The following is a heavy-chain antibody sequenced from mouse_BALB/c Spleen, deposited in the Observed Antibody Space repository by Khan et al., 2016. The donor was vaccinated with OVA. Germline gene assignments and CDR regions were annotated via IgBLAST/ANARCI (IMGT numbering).Heavy chain of an antibody. D-gene: IGHD2-1*01. CDR3: ARPCYYGNPWFTY. J-gene: IGHJ3*01. V-gene: IGHV5-9*02. CDR1: GFAFSSYD. Sequence: EVELVESGGGLVKPGGSLKLSCAPSGFAFSSYDMPWVRQTPEKRLVWVATISGTGIYTFYPDRLKGRFTISRDKARNTPYLQMSSLRSEDTALYYCARPCYYGNPWFTYWGQGTLVTVSA. CDR2: ISGTGIYT.